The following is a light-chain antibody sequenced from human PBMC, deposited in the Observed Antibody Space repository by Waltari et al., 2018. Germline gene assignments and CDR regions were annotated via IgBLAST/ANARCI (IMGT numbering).Light chain of an antibody. J-gene: IGKJ3*01. Sequence: VMTQSPGPLAVSPGGGATINCRASQNLLARYNNKNYLAWYQRKPGQPPKLLIYWASTRDSGIPARFSGSGSGTDFTLTISSLQTEDVAVYYCQQCNSPPRTFGPGTKVEIK. CDR1: QNLLARYNNKNY. V-gene: IGKV4-1*01. CDR2: WAS. CDR3: QQCNSPPRT.